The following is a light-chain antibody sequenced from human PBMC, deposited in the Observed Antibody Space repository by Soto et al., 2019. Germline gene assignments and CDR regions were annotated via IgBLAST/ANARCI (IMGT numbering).Light chain of an antibody. CDR2: GAS. V-gene: IGKV3-15*01. Sequence: EIVMTQSPATVSVSPGERATLSCRASESASTNLACYQQKPGQAPRLLIYGASTSATGIPARFSGSVSGTEFTLTISSLQSEDFVVYYCQQFQKWPLTFGGGTNVEIK. CDR1: ESASTN. J-gene: IGKJ4*01. CDR3: QQFQKWPLT.